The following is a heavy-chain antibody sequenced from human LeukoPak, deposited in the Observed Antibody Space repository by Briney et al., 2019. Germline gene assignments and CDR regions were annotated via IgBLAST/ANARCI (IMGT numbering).Heavy chain of an antibody. D-gene: IGHD3-3*01. Sequence: GGSLRLSCAASGFTFSSYGMHWVRQAPGKGLEWVAVIWYDGSNKYYADSVKGRFTISRDNSKNPLYLQMNSLRAEDTAVYYCARDGNFWSGYPNWFDPWGQGTLVTVSS. J-gene: IGHJ5*02. CDR3: ARDGNFWSGYPNWFDP. V-gene: IGHV3-33*01. CDR2: IWYDGSNK. CDR1: GFTFSSYG.